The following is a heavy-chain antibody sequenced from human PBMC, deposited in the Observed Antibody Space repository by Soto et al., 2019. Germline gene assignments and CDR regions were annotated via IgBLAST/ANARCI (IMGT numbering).Heavy chain of an antibody. V-gene: IGHV3-23*01. J-gene: IGHJ3*02. D-gene: IGHD1-7*01. CDR3: ARRNWNYGAFDI. Sequence: RGGSLRLFSAASGFTFSSYAMSWVRQAPGKGLEWVSGISGGGSSTYYADSVKGRFTISRDNSKNTLYLQVNSLRADDTAVYYCARRNWNYGAFDIWGQGTMVTVSS. CDR1: GFTFSSYA. CDR2: ISGGGSST.